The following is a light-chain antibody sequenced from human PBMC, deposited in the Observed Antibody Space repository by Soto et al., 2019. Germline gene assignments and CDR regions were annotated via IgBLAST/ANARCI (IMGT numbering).Light chain of an antibody. J-gene: IGKJ1*01. Sequence: DFQMIHSPSTLSASVGDRVTITCLDSQNIRRRLAWFQQKPGKAPKLLIYDASSLESGVPQRFSGSGSGTEFTLTISSLQTDDFSTYYCQPYHSYWKFGQGTKVDIK. V-gene: IGKV1-5*01. CDR2: DAS. CDR1: QNIRRR. CDR3: QPYHSYWK.